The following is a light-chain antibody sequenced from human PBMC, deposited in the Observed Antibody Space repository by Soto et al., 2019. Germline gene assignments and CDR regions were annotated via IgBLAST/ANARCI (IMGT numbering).Light chain of an antibody. Sequence: EIVMTQSPATLSVSPGEKATLSCRASQSVSNNLAWYQQKPGQAPRSLIYFASTRATGIPARFSGSGSGTEFTLTVGSPQSEELAVYYGQQSNKWPLTFGGGTKVETK. CDR1: QSVSNN. J-gene: IGKJ4*02. V-gene: IGKV3-15*01. CDR3: QQSNKWPLT. CDR2: FAS.